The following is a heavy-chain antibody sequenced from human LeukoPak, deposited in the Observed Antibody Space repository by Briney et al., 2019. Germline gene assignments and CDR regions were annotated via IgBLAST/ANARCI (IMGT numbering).Heavy chain of an antibody. CDR3: ARGWANYYDSSGYYHRGAFDI. J-gene: IGHJ3*02. D-gene: IGHD3-22*01. CDR1: GYTFTSYY. V-gene: IGHV1-46*01. CDR2: ISPSGGST. Sequence: ASVKVSCKASGYTFTSYYMHWVRQAPGQGLEWMGIISPSGGSTSYAQKFQGRVTMTRDTSTSTVYMELSSLRSEDTAVYYCARGWANYYDSSGYYHRGAFDIWGQGTMVTVSS.